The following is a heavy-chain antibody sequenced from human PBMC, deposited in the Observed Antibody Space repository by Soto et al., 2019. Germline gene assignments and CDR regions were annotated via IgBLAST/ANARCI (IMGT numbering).Heavy chain of an antibody. CDR2: ISYDGSNK. Sequence: QVQLVESGGGVVQPGRSLRLSCAASGFTFSSYAMHWVRQAPGKGLEWVAVISYDGSNKYYAESVKGRFTISRDNSKNTLYMQMNSLRAEDTAVYYCAISMTTVTTFDYWGQGTLVTVSS. V-gene: IGHV3-30-3*01. D-gene: IGHD4-17*01. J-gene: IGHJ4*02. CDR3: AISMTTVTTFDY. CDR1: GFTFSSYA.